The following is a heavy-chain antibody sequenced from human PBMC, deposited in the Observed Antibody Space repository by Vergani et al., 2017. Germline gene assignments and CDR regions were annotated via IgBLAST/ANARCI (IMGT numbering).Heavy chain of an antibody. V-gene: IGHV4-30-4*01. CDR3: ARMGGYDEGDAFRIGYFDS. J-gene: IGHJ4*02. Sequence: QVRLQESGPGLVKPSQTLSLTCSVSGDSISSGVYYWNWIRQHPGKVLEWIGYIYSTGSTHYNPSLRRRINMSVDTSKNQFSLKLNSVTAADTAMYYCARMGGYDEGDAFRIGYFDSWGPGILVTVSS. D-gene: IGHD3-22*01. CDR2: IYSTGST. CDR1: GDSISSGVYY.